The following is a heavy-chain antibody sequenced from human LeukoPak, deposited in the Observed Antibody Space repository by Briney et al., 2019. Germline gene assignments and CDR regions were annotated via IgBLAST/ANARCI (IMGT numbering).Heavy chain of an antibody. V-gene: IGHV3-48*03. CDR2: ISASGSTT. Sequence: AGSLRLSCVASGISFSGLEMNWVRHAPGKGPKWVSHISASGSTTFHAYSVKGRFTICRDDATNSLYLQTHSLRAEDTAIYSCARVPSPTYGSGSHDTDFWGRGTLVTVSS. D-gene: IGHD3-10*01. CDR3: ARVPSPTYGSGSHDTDF. J-gene: IGHJ4*02. CDR1: GISFSGLE.